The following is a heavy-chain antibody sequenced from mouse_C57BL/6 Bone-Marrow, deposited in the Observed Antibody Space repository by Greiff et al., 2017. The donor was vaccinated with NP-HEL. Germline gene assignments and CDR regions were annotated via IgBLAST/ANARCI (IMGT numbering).Heavy chain of an antibody. J-gene: IGHJ3*01. D-gene: IGHD2-12*01. CDR2: IYPGSGHT. Sequence: QVQLQQSGAELVRPGASVKLSCKASGYTFTDYYINWVKQRPGQGLEWIARIYPGSGHTYYNEKFKGKATLTAEKSSSTAYMQLNSLTSEDSAVYFCASAGYYSYDGWFAYWGQGTLVTVTA. CDR1: GYTFTDYY. V-gene: IGHV1-76*01. CDR3: ASAGYYSYDGWFAY.